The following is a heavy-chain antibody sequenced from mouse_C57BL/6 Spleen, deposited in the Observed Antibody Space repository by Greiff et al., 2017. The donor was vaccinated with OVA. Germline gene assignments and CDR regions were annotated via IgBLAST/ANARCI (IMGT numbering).Heavy chain of an antibody. V-gene: IGHV1-26*01. CDR1: GYTFTDYY. CDR2: INPNNGGT. Sequence: EVQLQQSGPELVKPGASVKISCKASGYTFTDYYMNWVKQSHGKSLEWIGDINPNNGGTSYNQKFKGKATLTVDKSSSIAYMELRSLTSEDSAVYYCARKRLSYGDYAMDYWGQGTSVTVSS. J-gene: IGHJ4*01. D-gene: IGHD1-1*01. CDR3: ARKRLSYGDYAMDY.